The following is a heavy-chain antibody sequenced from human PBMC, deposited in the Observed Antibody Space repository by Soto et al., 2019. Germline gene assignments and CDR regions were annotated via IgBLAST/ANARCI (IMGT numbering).Heavy chain of an antibody. J-gene: IGHJ5*02. CDR2: IWYDGSNK. CDR3: ARSHPGLFGNGQLDP. Sequence: GGSLRLSCAASGFTFSSYGMHWVRQAPGKGLEWVAVIWYDGSNKYYADSVKGRFTISRDNSKNTLYLQMNSLRAEDTAVYYCARSHPGLFGNGQLDPWGQGTLVTVSS. V-gene: IGHV3-33*01. D-gene: IGHD1-1*01. CDR1: GFTFSSYG.